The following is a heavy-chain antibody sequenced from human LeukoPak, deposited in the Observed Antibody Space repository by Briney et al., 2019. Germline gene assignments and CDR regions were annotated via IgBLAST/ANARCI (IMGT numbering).Heavy chain of an antibody. J-gene: IGHJ4*02. V-gene: IGHV6-1*01. CDR1: GDSVSSNSAA. Sequence: SQTLSLTCAISGDSVSSNSAAWTWIRQSPSRGLEWLGSTYYRSKWYNDYAVSVKSRITINPDTSKNQFSLQLNSVTPEDTAMYYCARESLLWGAATGTFDCWGQGTLVTVSS. CDR2: TYYRSKWYN. CDR3: ARESLLWGAATGTFDC. D-gene: IGHD1-1*01.